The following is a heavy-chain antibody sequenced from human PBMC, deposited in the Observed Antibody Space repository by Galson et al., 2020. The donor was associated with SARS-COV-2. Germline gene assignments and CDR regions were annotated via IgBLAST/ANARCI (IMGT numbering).Heavy chain of an antibody. V-gene: IGHV1-18*01. J-gene: IGHJ6*02. D-gene: IGHD2-2*01. CDR1: GYTFTSYG. Sequence: ASVKVSCKASGYTFTSYGISWVRQAPGQGLEWMGWISAYNGNTNYAQKLQGRVTMTTDTSTSTAYMELRSLRSDDTAVYYCVREGEREVVVPAAADSYYYYGMDVWGQGTTVTVSS. CDR3: VREGEREVVVPAAADSYYYYGMDV. CDR2: ISAYNGNT.